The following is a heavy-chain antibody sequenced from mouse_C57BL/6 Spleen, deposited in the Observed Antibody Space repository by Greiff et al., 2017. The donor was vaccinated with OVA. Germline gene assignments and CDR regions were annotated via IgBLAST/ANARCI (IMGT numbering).Heavy chain of an antibody. J-gene: IGHJ4*01. V-gene: IGHV1-82*01. CDR3: AREAYYYAMDY. D-gene: IGHD6-1*01. CDR2: IYPGDGDT. CDR1: GYAFSSSW. Sequence: VQLKESGPELVKPGASVKISCKASGYAFSSSWMNWVKQRPGKGLEWIGRIYPGDGDTNYNGKFKGKATLTADKSSSTAYMQLSSLTSEDSAVYFCAREAYYYAMDYWGQGTSVTVSS.